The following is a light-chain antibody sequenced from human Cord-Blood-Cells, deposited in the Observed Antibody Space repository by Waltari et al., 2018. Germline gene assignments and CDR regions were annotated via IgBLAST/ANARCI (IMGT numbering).Light chain of an antibody. CDR2: EGS. CDR3: CSYAGSSTWV. J-gene: IGLJ3*02. Sequence: QSALTQPASVSGSPGQSITISCTGTSSDDGSDNLVSWYQQHPGKAPKLMSYEGSKRPSGVSNRFSGSKSGNTASLTISGLQAEDEADYYCCSYAGSSTWVFGGGTKLTVL. V-gene: IGLV2-23*01. CDR1: SSDDGSDNL.